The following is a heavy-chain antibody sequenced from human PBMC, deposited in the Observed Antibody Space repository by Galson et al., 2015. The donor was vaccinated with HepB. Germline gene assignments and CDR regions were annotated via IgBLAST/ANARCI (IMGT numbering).Heavy chain of an antibody. CDR3: ARGEVHGGYGLHRYNYYYGMDV. V-gene: IGHV3-11*01. D-gene: IGHD5-18*01. J-gene: IGHJ6*02. CDR2: IRDSDTTV. Sequence: FSDHYMSWIRQAPGKGLEWVSSIRDSDTTVYYADSVKGRFTISRDNAKNSLYLQMNSLRAEDTAVYYCARGEVHGGYGLHRYNYYYGMDVWGQGTTVTVSS. CDR1: FSDHY.